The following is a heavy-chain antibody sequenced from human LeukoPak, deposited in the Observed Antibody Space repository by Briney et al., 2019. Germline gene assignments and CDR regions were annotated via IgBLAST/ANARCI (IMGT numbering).Heavy chain of an antibody. Sequence: QSGGSLRLSCAASGFTFSSYAMHWVRQAPGKGLEWVSYIIQSGSTVYYADSVKGRFTISRDNAKNSLYLQMNSLRAEDTAVYYCARERQSCGGDCSDYWGQGTLVTVSS. J-gene: IGHJ4*02. V-gene: IGHV3-48*03. D-gene: IGHD2-21*01. CDR3: ARERQSCGGDCSDY. CDR2: IIQSGSTV. CDR1: GFTFSSYA.